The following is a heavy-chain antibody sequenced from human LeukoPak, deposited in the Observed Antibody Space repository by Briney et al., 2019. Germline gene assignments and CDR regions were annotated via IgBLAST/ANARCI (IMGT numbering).Heavy chain of an antibody. J-gene: IGHJ4*02. Sequence: GGSLRLSCAASGFTFSSYGMHWVRQAPGKGLEWVAFIRYDGSNKYYADSVKGRFTISRDNSKNTLYLQMNSLRAEDTAVYYCAKDGTFNYYYGSGSSPDYFDYWGQGTLVTVSS. CDR3: AKDGTFNYYYGSGSSPDYFDY. D-gene: IGHD3-10*01. CDR1: GFTFSSYG. V-gene: IGHV3-30*02. CDR2: IRYDGSNK.